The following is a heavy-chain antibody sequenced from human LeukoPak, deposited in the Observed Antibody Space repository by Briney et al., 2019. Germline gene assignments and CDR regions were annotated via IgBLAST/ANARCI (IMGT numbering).Heavy chain of an antibody. J-gene: IGHJ4*02. Sequence: ASVKVSCKASGYTFTSYGISWVRQAPGQGLEWMGWTSAYNGNTNYAQKLQGRVTMTTDTSTSTAYMELRSLRSDDTAVYYCAREGETAMGVVYYFYYWGQGTLVAVSS. CDR1: GYTFTSYG. V-gene: IGHV1-18*01. CDR2: TSAYNGNT. D-gene: IGHD5-18*01. CDR3: AREGETAMGVVYYFYY.